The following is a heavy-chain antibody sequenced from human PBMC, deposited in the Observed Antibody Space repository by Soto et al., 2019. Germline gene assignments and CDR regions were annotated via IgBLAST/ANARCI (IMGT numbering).Heavy chain of an antibody. CDR3: AREDAWSRYCNNGICQFDY. Sequence: QVQLVQSGAEVKKPGSSVKVSCKASGGTFSSYAISWVRQAPGQGLEWMGGIIPIFGTANYAQKFQGRVTDTAEESTITAYMEMSSLRSEDTAVYYCAREDAWSRYCNNGICQFDYSGQGTLVTVSS. CDR2: IIPIFGTA. D-gene: IGHD2-8*01. CDR1: GGTFSSYA. V-gene: IGHV1-69*01. J-gene: IGHJ4*02.